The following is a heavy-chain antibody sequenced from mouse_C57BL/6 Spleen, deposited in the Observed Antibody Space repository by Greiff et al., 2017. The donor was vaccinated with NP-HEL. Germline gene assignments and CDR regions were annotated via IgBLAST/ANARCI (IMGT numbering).Heavy chain of an antibody. CDR1: GYTFTSYW. V-gene: IGHV1-69*01. CDR2: IDPSDSYT. CDR3: ARFYGYDAWFAY. J-gene: IGHJ3*01. Sequence: VQLQQPGAVLVMPGASVKLSCKASGYTFTSYWMHWVKQRPGQGLEWIGEIDPSDSYTNYNQKFKGKSTLTVDKSSSTAYMQLSSLTSEDSAVYYCARFYGYDAWFAYWGQGTLVTVSA. D-gene: IGHD2-2*01.